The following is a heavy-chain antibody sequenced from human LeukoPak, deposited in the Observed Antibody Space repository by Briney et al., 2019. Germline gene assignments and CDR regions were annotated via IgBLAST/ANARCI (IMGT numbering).Heavy chain of an antibody. V-gene: IGHV3-48*01. Sequence: GGSLRPSCAASGFTFSAYNMNWVRQAPGKGLEWVSHITVSSENTLYYADSVKGRFTISRDNAKNSLYLQMNSLRAEDTAVYYCARDGYMVADAFDIWGQGTMVTVSS. CDR3: ARDGYMVADAFDI. CDR2: ITVSSENTL. J-gene: IGHJ3*02. D-gene: IGHD5-12*01. CDR1: GFTFSAYN.